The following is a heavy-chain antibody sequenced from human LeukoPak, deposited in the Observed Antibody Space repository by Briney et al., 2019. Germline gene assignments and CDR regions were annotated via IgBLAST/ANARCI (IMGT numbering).Heavy chain of an antibody. CDR2: INSDGSST. V-gene: IGHV3-74*01. D-gene: IGHD3-3*01. CDR3: AREGRGVGGYDFWSGYYQDYYYYGMDV. Sequence: GGSLRLSCAASGFTSSSYWMHWVRQAPGKGLVWVSRINSDGSSTSYADSVKGRFTISRDNAKNTLYLQMNSLRAEDTAVYYCAREGRGVGGYDFWSGYYQDYYYYGMDVWGQGTTVTVSS. CDR1: GFTSSSYW. J-gene: IGHJ6*02.